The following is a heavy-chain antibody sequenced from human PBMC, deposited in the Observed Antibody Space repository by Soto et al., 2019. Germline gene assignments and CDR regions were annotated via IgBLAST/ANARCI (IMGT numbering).Heavy chain of an antibody. J-gene: IGHJ4*02. CDR1: EFTFSTHA. D-gene: IGHD2-2*01. CDR3: AKAGYCVSTSCYFPFDY. V-gene: IGHV3-23*01. CDR2: ISGSGGST. Sequence: GGSLRLSCAASEFTFSTHAMTWVRQAPGKGLEWVSSISGSGGSTYYADSVKGRFTISRDNSKNTLYLQMNSLRAEDAAVYSCAKAGYCVSTSCYFPFDYWGQGTLVTVSS.